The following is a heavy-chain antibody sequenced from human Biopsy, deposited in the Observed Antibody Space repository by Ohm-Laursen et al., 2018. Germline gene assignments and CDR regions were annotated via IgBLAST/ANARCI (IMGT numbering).Heavy chain of an antibody. CDR3: ARDDAVTVIRGLYY. V-gene: IGHV4-59*01. CDR2: INYSGTT. D-gene: IGHD2-21*02. CDR1: GGSISSYY. Sequence: GTLSLTCPVSGGSISSYYWNWIRQPPGKGLEWIGNINYSGTTDYSPSLKSRVTISIDKSKNQFFLKLSSVTAEDTAVYYCARDDAVTVIRGLYYWGQGALVTVSS. J-gene: IGHJ4*02.